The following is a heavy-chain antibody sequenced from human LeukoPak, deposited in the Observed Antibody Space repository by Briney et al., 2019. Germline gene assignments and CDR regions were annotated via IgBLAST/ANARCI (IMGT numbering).Heavy chain of an antibody. CDR2: INSDGSST. CDR3: ASGYSSDYGGNVY. D-gene: IGHD4-23*01. CDR1: EFTLSTYW. V-gene: IGHV3-74*01. Sequence: GGSLRLSCAASEFTLSTYWMHWVRQAPGKGLVRVSRINSDGSSTNYADSVKGRFTISRDNAKNTLYLQMNSLSTEDTAVYYCASGYSSDYGGNVYWGRGTLVTVSS. J-gene: IGHJ4*02.